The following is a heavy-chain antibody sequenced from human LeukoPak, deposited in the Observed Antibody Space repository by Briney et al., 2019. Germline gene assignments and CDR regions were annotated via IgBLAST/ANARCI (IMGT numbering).Heavy chain of an antibody. CDR1: GFTFSSYG. V-gene: IGHV3-30*02. J-gene: IGHJ3*02. CDR3: AKSWNYYDSSGDDALDI. D-gene: IGHD3-22*01. CDR2: IRYDGSNK. Sequence: GGSLRLSCAASGFTFSSYGMHWVRQAPGKGLEWVAFIRYDGSNKYYADSVKGRFTISRDNSKNTLYLQMKSLRAEDTAVYYCAKSWNYYDSSGDDALDIWGQGTMVTVSS.